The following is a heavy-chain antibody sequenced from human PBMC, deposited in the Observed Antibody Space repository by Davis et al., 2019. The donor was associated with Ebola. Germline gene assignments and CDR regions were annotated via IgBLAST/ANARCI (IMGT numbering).Heavy chain of an antibody. J-gene: IGHJ6*02. Sequence: ASVKVSCKASGYTFTSYGISWVRQAPGQGLEWMGWISAYNGNTNYAQKFQGRVTITADESTSTAYMELSSLRSDDTAVYYCARGRITMVRGVIDYYGMDVWGQGTTVTVSS. CDR1: GYTFTSYG. CDR3: ARGRITMVRGVIDYYGMDV. V-gene: IGHV1-18*01. CDR2: ISAYNGNT. D-gene: IGHD3-10*01.